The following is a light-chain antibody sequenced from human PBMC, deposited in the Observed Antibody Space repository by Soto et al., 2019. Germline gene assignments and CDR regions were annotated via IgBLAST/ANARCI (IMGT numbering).Light chain of an antibody. Sequence: QSVLTQPPSVSGAPGQRVTISCTGSGSNIGAGYDVHWYQHRPGTAPKLLVFGDSHRPSGVPDRFSGSKSGTSASLAITGLQAEDEGDCYCQSYDSTLDARDVFGTGTQLTVL. CDR1: GSNIGAGYD. V-gene: IGLV1-40*01. J-gene: IGLJ1*01. CDR2: GDS. CDR3: QSYDSTLDARDV.